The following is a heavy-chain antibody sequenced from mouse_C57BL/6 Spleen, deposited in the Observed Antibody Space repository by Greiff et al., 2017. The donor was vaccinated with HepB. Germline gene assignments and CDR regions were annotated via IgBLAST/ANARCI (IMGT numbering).Heavy chain of an antibody. CDR3: ARAEITTVVATDYYAMDY. V-gene: IGHV1-69*01. J-gene: IGHJ4*01. Sequence: VQLQQSGAELVMPGASVKLSCKASGYTFTSYWMHWVKQRPGQGLEWIGEIDPSDSYTNYNQKFKGKSTLTVDKSSSTAYMQLSSLTSEDSAVYDCARAEITTVVATDYYAMDYWGQGTSVTVSS. CDR2: IDPSDSYT. D-gene: IGHD1-1*01. CDR1: GYTFTSYW.